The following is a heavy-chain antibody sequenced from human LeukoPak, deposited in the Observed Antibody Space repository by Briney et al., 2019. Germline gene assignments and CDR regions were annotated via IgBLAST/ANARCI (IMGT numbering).Heavy chain of an antibody. CDR1: GYTFTGYY. D-gene: IGHD3-3*01. CDR3: ARASTYYDFWSGFAFDY. CDR2: INPNSGGT. V-gene: IGHV1-2*02. Sequence: ASVKVSCKASGYTFTGYYTHWVRQAPGQGLEWMGWINPNSGGTNYAQKFQGRVTMTRDTSISTAYMELSRLRSDDTAVYYCARASTYYDFWSGFAFDYWGQGTLVTVSS. J-gene: IGHJ4*02.